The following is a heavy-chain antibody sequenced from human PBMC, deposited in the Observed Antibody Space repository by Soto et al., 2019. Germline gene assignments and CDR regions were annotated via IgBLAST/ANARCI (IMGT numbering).Heavy chain of an antibody. CDR1: GYSFTSYW. J-gene: IGHJ6*02. D-gene: IGHD6-6*01. CDR2: IYPGDSDT. CDR3: AISSYYYYYGMDV. Sequence: GESLKISCKGSGYSFTSYWIGWVRQMPGKGLEWMGIIYPGDSDTRYSPSFQGQVTISADKSISTAYLQWSSLKASDTAMYSCAISSYYYYYGMDVWGQGTTVSVYS. V-gene: IGHV5-51*01.